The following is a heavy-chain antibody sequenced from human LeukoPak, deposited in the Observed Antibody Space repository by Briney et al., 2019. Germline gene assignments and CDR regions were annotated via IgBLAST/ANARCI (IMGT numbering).Heavy chain of an antibody. D-gene: IGHD6-13*01. CDR2: DMCIFRNSEGRAK. CDR1: GFTSITYS. Sequence: GSLRLSSTASGFTSITYSMHWVRQGRPRGVGWGWYDMCIFRNSEGRAKQYADSVKGRFNISRDNDKNSLYLQMNSRRDEDTAVYYWARVTGSDSWYIDYWGQGTLVSVSS. J-gene: IGHJ4*02. CDR3: ARVTGSDSWYIDY. V-gene: IGHV3-48*02.